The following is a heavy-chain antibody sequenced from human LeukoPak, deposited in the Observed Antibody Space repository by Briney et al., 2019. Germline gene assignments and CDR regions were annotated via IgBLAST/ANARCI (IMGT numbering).Heavy chain of an antibody. CDR3: ARDKNSGSFDY. J-gene: IGHJ4*02. CDR1: GGSISSGVYY. D-gene: IGHD3-10*01. Sequence: SETLSLTCTVSGGSISSGVYYWTWIRQHPGKGLEWIGYIHYSGSTYSNPSLKSRITISVDTSKNQFSLKLNSVTAADTAMYYCARDKNSGSFDYWGQGNQVTVSS. CDR2: IHYSGST. V-gene: IGHV4-31*03.